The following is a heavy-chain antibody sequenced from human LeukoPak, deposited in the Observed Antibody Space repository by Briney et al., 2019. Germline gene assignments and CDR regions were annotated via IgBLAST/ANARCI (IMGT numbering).Heavy chain of an antibody. CDR1: GGTFSSYA. CDR2: IIPIFGTV. Sequence: SVKVSCKASGGTFSSYAISWVRQAPGQGLEWMGGIIPIFGTVNYAQKFQGRVTITADESTSTAYMELGSLRSEDTAVYYCARDRGQPRYCSSTSCYNPQWFDPWGQGTLVTVSS. D-gene: IGHD2-2*02. V-gene: IGHV1-69*13. J-gene: IGHJ5*02. CDR3: ARDRGQPRYCSSTSCYNPQWFDP.